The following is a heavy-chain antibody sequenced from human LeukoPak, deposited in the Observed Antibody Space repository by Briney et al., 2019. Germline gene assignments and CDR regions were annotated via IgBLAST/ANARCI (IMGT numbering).Heavy chain of an antibody. V-gene: IGHV4-30-2*01. CDR2: IYHSGST. Sequence: SQTLSLTCAVSGGSISSGGYSWSWLRQPPGKGLEWIGYIYHSGSTYYNPSLKSRVTISVDRSKNQFSLKLSSVTAADTAVYYCARGSDYWGQGTLGTVS. J-gene: IGHJ4*02. CDR3: ARGSDY. CDR1: GGSISSGGYS. D-gene: IGHD3-10*01.